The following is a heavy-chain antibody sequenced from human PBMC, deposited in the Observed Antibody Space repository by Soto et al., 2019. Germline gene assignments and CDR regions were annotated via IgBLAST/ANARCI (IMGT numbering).Heavy chain of an antibody. V-gene: IGHV1-69*02. J-gene: IGHJ4*02. CDR2: IIPILGIA. D-gene: IGHD6-13*01. CDR1: GGTFSSYT. Sequence: SVKVSCKASGGTFSSYTISWVRQAPGQGLEWMGRIIPILGIANYAQKFQGRVTITADKSTSTAYMELSSLRSEDTAVYYCASGQLVRGYYFDYWGQGTLVTVSS. CDR3: ASGQLVRGYYFDY.